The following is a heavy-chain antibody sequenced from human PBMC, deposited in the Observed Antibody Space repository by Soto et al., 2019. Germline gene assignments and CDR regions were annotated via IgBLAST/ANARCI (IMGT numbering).Heavy chain of an antibody. CDR3: ARNGSGNYYHFDY. CDR2: ISYDGRNK. V-gene: IGHV3-30*04. D-gene: IGHD3-10*01. J-gene: IGHJ4*02. Sequence: PGGSLRLSCAASGFTFSNYAMHWVRQAPGKGLEWVAVISYDGRNKYYADSVKGRFTISRDNSKNTLYLQVSSLRADDTAVYYCARNGSGNYYHFDYWGQGTLVTVSS. CDR1: GFTFSNYA.